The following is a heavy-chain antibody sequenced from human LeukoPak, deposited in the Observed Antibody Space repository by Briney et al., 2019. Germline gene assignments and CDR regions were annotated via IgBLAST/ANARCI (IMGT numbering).Heavy chain of an antibody. CDR1: GASIRSYY. V-gene: IGHV4-59*01. CDR3: ARGGYYGSGNDFRFDP. CDR2: IHYTGST. J-gene: IGHJ5*02. Sequence: PSETLSLTCTVSGASIRSYYWSWIRQPPGKGLECIGYIHYTGSTNYNPSLESRVTISVETSKNQFSLKLKSVTAADTAVYYCARGGYYGSGNDFRFDPWGQGTLVTVSS. D-gene: IGHD3-10*01.